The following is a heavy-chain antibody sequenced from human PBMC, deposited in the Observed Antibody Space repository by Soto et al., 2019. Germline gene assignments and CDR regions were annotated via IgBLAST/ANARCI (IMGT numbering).Heavy chain of an antibody. CDR2: MNAKSGDT. CDR3: ARGNPFNYAGFDV. D-gene: IGHD3-16*01. CDR1: GYTFSDFD. Sequence: DLAQSGAEVKRPGASVKVSCKASGYTFSDFDINWLRQASGQGPEWMGWMNAKSGDTFFAQRFQGKFSMTWDTSLSTAYMEVGSLTSDDTAMYYCARGNPFNYAGFDVWGQGTTVAVSS. V-gene: IGHV1-8*01. J-gene: IGHJ6*02.